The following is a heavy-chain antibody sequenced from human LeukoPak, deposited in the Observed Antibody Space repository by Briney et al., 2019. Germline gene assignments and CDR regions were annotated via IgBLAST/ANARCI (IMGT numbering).Heavy chain of an antibody. CDR1: GFTFSSYA. CDR3: AKGTLQQFDY. D-gene: IGHD1-1*01. V-gene: IGHV3-23*01. CDR2: ITGNGGYT. J-gene: IGHJ4*02. Sequence: GGSLRLSCAACGFTFSSYAMNWVRQAPGKGLEWVSGITGNGGYTYYADSVKGRFTISRDNSRSTLYLQMNSPRAEDTAIYYCAKGTLQQFDYWGQGTLVTVSS.